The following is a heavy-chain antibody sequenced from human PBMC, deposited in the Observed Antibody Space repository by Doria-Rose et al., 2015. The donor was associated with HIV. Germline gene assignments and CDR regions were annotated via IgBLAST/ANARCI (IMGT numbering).Heavy chain of an antibody. J-gene: IGHJ4*02. D-gene: IGHD6-13*01. Sequence: QVTLKESGPVLVKPTGTLTLTCTVSGVSLSSPGMGVSWIRQPPGKALEWLANIFSDDERSYKTSLQSRLTISRGTSKSQVVLTMTDMDPVDTATYYCARIKSSRWYHKYYFDFWGQGTLVIVSA. CDR1: GVSLSSPGMG. V-gene: IGHV2-26*01. CDR3: ARIKSSRWYHKYYFDF. CDR2: IFSDDER.